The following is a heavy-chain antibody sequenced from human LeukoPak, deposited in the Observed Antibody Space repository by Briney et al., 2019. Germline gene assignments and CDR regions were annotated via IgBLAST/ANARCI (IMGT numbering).Heavy chain of an antibody. D-gene: IGHD3-22*01. V-gene: IGHV4-39*01. CDR1: GGSVSSGSYY. CDR3: ASPRDSSGYDY. J-gene: IGHJ4*02. Sequence: SETLSLTCTVSGGSVSSGSYYWGWIRQPPGKGLEWIGSIFNSGSIYYNPSLKSRVTISVDTSKNQFSLKLTSVTAADTAVYYCASPRDSSGYDYWGQGTLVTVSS. CDR2: IFNSGSI.